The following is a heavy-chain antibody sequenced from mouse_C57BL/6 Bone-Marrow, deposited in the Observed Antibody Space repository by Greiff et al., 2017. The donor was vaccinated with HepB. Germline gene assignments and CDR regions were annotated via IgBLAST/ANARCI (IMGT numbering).Heavy chain of an antibody. D-gene: IGHD2-3*01. Sequence: EVKVEESGGGLVKPGGSLKLSCAASGFTFSSYAMSWVRQTPEKRLEWVATISDGGSYTYYPDNVKGRFTISRDNAKNNLYLQMSHLKSEDTAMYYCARGPLYVDYWGQGTTLTVSS. CDR2: ISDGGSYT. J-gene: IGHJ2*01. CDR1: GFTFSSYA. V-gene: IGHV5-4*03. CDR3: ARGPLYVDY.